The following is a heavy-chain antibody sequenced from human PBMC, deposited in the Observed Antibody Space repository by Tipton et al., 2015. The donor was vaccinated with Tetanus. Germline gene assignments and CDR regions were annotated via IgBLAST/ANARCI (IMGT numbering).Heavy chain of an antibody. CDR3: ARDGYRASDNCYSPYQSALDN. CDR1: GFTFSDYS. Sequence: SLRFSCAASGFTFSDYSMNWVRQAPGKGLEWISCINARTHTIYYADSVKGRFTISRDNAKNSLYLQMTSLRDEDTAVYYCARDGYRASDNCYSPYQSALDNWGQGTLVTVAS. CDR2: INARTHTI. J-gene: IGHJ4*02. D-gene: IGHD2-21*02. V-gene: IGHV3-48*02.